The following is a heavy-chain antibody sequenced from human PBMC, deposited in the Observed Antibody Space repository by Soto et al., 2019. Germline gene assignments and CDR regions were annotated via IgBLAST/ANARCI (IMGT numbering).Heavy chain of an antibody. CDR3: AARHFWSRPWTDRRLDY. J-gene: IGHJ4*02. D-gene: IGHD3-3*02. CDR1: GDSINNSLC. CDR2: MSHSGST. Sequence: SETRSLTCAVSGDSINNSLCWNFVRQPPEKGLEWIGQMSHSGSTNYNPSLTSRVTISVDKSKKHFSLKLTSVTAADTAVYYCAARHFWSRPWTDRRLDYWGQGTPVTVSS. V-gene: IGHV4-4*02.